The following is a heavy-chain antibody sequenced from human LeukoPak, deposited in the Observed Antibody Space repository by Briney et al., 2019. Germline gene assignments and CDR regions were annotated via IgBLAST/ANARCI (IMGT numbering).Heavy chain of an antibody. J-gene: IGHJ5*02. Sequence: GGFLRLSCAASGFTVSSNYMSWVRQAPGKGLEWVSVIYSGGSTYYADSVKGRFTISRDNSKNTLYLQMNSLRAEDTAVYYCASKTMTTVVTLDLWGQGTLVTVSS. CDR2: IYSGGST. CDR3: ASKTMTTVVTLDL. V-gene: IGHV3-53*01. CDR1: GFTVSSNY. D-gene: IGHD4-23*01.